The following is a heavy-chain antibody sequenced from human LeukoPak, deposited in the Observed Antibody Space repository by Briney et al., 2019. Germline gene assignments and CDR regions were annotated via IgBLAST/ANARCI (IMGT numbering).Heavy chain of an antibody. J-gene: IGHJ2*01. CDR3: AKDYCGGDCDSGWYFDL. Sequence: GRSLRLSCAASGFTFDVYAMRWVRQAPGKGLEWVSGISYNSDTIAYADSVKGRFTISRDNAKHSLYLQMNSLRAEDTALYYCAKDYCGGDCDSGWYFDLWGRGTLVTVSS. D-gene: IGHD2-21*02. V-gene: IGHV3-9*01. CDR2: ISYNSDTI. CDR1: GFTFDVYA.